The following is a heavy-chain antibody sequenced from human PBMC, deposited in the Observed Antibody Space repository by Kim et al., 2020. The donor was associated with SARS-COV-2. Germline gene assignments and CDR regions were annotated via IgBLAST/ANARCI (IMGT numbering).Heavy chain of an antibody. CDR2: IYYSGST. J-gene: IGHJ6*02. CDR3: ARDRSDFWSGYDSYYYYGMDV. CDR1: GGSISSYY. V-gene: IGHV4-59*01. Sequence: SETLSLTCTVSGGSISSYYWSWIRQPPGKGLEWIGYIYYSGSTNYNPSLKSRVTISVDTSKNQFSLKLSSVTAADTAVYYCARDRSDFWSGYDSYYYYGMDVWGQGTTVTVSS. D-gene: IGHD3-3*01.